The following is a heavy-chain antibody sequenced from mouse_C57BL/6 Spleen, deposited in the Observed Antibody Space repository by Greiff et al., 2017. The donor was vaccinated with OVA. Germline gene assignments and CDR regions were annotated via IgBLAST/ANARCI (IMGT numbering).Heavy chain of an antibody. CDR3: ARGGSSGYDY. V-gene: IGHV5-4*03. CDR2: ISDGGSYT. D-gene: IGHD3-2*02. J-gene: IGHJ2*01. CDR1: GFTFSSYA. Sequence: DVKLVESGGGLVKPGGSLKLSCAASGFTFSSYAMSWVRQTPEKRLEWVATISDGGSYTYYPDNVKGRFTISRDNAKNNLYLQMSHLKSEDTAMYYCARGGSSGYDYWGQGTTLTVSS.